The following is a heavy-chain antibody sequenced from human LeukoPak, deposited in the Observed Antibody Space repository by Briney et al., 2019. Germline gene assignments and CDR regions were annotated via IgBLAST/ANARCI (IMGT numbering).Heavy chain of an antibody. J-gene: IGHJ4*02. CDR3: AKDGDMIWAPDYFDY. CDR1: GFTFSSYG. V-gene: IGHV3-30*02. Sequence: PGGSLRLSCAASGFTFSSYGMHWVRQAPGKGLEWVAFIRYDGSNKYYADSVKGRFTISRDNSKNTLYLQMNSLRAEDTAVYYCAKDGDMIWAPDYFDYWGQGTLVTVSS. CDR2: IRYDGSNK. D-gene: IGHD3-22*01.